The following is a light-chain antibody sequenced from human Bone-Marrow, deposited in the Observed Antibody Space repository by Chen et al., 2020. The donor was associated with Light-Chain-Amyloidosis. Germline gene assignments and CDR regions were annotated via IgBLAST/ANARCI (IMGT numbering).Light chain of an antibody. CDR1: QSVNNS. Sequence: EIVLTQSPGTLSLSPGERATLSCRASQSVNNSLAWYQQRAGQAPRLLIYGALMRAAGIPDRFSGSGSGTDFTLTVGRLEPEDFAVYYCQQYGTSPYTFGQGTRLEIK. CDR3: QQYGTSPYT. V-gene: IGKV3-20*01. CDR2: GAL. J-gene: IGKJ2*01.